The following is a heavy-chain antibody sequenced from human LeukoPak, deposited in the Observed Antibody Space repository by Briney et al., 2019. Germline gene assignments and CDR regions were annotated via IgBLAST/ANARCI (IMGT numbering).Heavy chain of an antibody. CDR1: GFTFSTYG. J-gene: IGHJ4*02. V-gene: IGHV3-23*01. CDR3: AKDAARPLFDY. CDR2: ISGSGGST. Sequence: GGSLRLSCAAAGFTFSTYGMTWVRQAPGKGLEWVSAISGSGGSTYYADSVKGRFTISRDNSKNTLYLQMNSLRAEDAAVYYCAKDAARPLFDYWGQGTLVTVSS. D-gene: IGHD6-6*01.